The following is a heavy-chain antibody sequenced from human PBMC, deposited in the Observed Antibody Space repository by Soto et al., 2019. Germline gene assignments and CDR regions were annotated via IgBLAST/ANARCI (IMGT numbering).Heavy chain of an antibody. CDR2: ISGSGGST. Sequence: GGSLRLSCAASGFTFSSYAMSWVRQAPGKELEWVSAISGSGGSTYYADSVKGRFTISRDNSKNTLYLQMNSLRAEDTAVSYCAKVDYVSSGYYSAFDYGGQGALVPVSS. D-gene: IGHD3-22*01. J-gene: IGHJ4*02. CDR3: AKVDYVSSGYYSAFDY. V-gene: IGHV3-23*01. CDR1: GFTFSSYA.